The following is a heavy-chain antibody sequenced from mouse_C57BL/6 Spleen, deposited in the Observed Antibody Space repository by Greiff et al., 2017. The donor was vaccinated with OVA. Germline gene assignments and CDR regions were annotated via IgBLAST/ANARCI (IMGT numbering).Heavy chain of an antibody. CDR2: IDPSDSYT. CDR3: ARRGKDYRFAY. Sequence: QVQLQQPGAELVMPGASVKLSCKASGYTFTSYWMHWVKQRPGHGLEWIGEIDPSDSYTNYNQKFKGKSTLTVDKSSSTAYMQLSSLTSEDSAVYYCARRGKDYRFAYWGQGTLVTVSA. J-gene: IGHJ3*01. CDR1: GYTFTSYW. V-gene: IGHV1-69*01. D-gene: IGHD2-4*01.